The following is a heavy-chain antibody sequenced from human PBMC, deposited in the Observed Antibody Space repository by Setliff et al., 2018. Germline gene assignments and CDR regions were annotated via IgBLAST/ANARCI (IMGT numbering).Heavy chain of an antibody. D-gene: IGHD6-19*01. CDR2: IYTSWST. J-gene: IGHJ6*03. CDR3: ARAISGWYSAHYYYMDV. Sequence: SETLSLTCTVSGGSVGSDFSYWTWIRQPAGKGLEWIGQIYTSWSTNYNPSLKSRVTISIDTSKSLFSLKLRSVTAADTAVYYCARAISGWYSAHYYYMDVWGKGTTVTVSS. CDR1: GGSVGSDFSY. V-gene: IGHV4-61*09.